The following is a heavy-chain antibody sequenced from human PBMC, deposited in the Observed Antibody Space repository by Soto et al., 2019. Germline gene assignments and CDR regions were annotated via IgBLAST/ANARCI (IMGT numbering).Heavy chain of an antibody. CDR1: GFTFSSYA. V-gene: IGHV3-23*01. Sequence: PGGSLRLSCAASGFTFSSYAMSWVRQAPGKGLEWVSAISGSGGSTYYADSVKGRFTISRDNSKNTLYLQMNSLRAEDTAVYYCAKDSGLKTHLVPYYSDYWGQGTLVTVSS. CDR3: AKDSGLKTHLVPYYSDY. J-gene: IGHJ4*02. D-gene: IGHD3-10*01. CDR2: ISGSGGST.